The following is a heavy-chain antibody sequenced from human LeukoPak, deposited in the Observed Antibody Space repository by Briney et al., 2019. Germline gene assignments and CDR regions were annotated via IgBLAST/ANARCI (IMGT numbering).Heavy chain of an antibody. J-gene: IGHJ5*02. CDR3: ARADRLHGGPYLIGP. Sequence: ASVKVSCKASGYSFTDYYMHWVRQAPGQGLECMGWINLNSGDIKSAQKFQGRVTMTRDTSITTVYMEVSWLTSDDTAIYYCARADRLHGGPYLIGPWGQGTLVTVSS. D-gene: IGHD2-21*01. CDR1: GYSFTDYY. V-gene: IGHV1-2*02. CDR2: INLNSGDI.